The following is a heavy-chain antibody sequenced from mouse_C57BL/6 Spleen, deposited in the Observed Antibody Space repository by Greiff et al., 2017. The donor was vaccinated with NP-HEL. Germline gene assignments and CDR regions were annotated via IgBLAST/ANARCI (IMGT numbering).Heavy chain of an antibody. CDR2: IYPGAGDT. J-gene: IGHJ3*01. D-gene: IGHD2-10*02. CDR3: AREGYGSNGAWFAY. Sequence: QVQLQQSGAELVKPGASVKISCKASGYAFSSYWMNWVKQRPGKGLEWIGQIYPGAGDTNYNGKFKGKATLTADKSSSTAYMQLSSLTSEDSAVYFCAREGYGSNGAWFAYWGQGTLVTVSA. V-gene: IGHV1-80*01. CDR1: GYAFSSYW.